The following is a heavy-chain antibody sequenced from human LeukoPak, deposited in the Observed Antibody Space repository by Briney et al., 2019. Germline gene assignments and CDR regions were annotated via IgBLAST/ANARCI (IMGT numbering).Heavy chain of an antibody. CDR1: GFTFSSYS. Sequence: GGSLRLSCAASGFTFSSYSMNWVRQAPGKGLEWVSYISSSSSTIYYADSVKGRFTISRDNAKNSLYLQMNSLRAEDTAVYYCARDRYCSGGSCYFGHYYSYMDVWGKGTTVTVSS. CDR2: ISSSSSTI. CDR3: ARDRYCSGGSCYFGHYYSYMDV. J-gene: IGHJ6*03. V-gene: IGHV3-48*01. D-gene: IGHD2-15*01.